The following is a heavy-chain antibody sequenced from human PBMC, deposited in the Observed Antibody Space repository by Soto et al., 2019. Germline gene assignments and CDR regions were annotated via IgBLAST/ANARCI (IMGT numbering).Heavy chain of an antibody. Sequence: GASVKVSCKASGGTFSSYAISWVRQAPGQGLEWMGGIIPIFGTASYAQKFQGRVTITADESTSTAYMELSSLRSEDTAVYYCARSLYDSSGYPLAPRYYYYGMDVWGQGTTVTVSS. J-gene: IGHJ6*02. D-gene: IGHD3-22*01. V-gene: IGHV1-69*13. CDR3: ARSLYDSSGYPLAPRYYYYGMDV. CDR2: IIPIFGTA. CDR1: GGTFSSYA.